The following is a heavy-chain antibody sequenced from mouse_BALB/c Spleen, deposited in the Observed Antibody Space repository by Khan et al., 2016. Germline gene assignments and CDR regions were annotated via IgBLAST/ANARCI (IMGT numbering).Heavy chain of an antibody. CDR1: GFSLTSYG. J-gene: IGHJ2*01. D-gene: IGHD3-2*01. Sequence: QVQLKESGPGLVAPSQSLSITCTVSGFSLTSYGVHWVRQPPGKGLEWLGVIWAGGSTNYNSALMSRLSISKDNSKSQVFLKMNSLQTDDTGMYYCARETARATFDYWGQGTTLTVSS. V-gene: IGHV2-9*02. CDR2: IWAGGST. CDR3: ARETARATFDY.